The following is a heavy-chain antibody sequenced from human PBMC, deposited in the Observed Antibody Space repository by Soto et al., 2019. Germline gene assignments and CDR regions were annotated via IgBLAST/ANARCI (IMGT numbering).Heavy chain of an antibody. D-gene: IGHD2-15*01. V-gene: IGHV1-18*01. Sequence: GASVKVSCKASGYTFTSYGISWVRQAPGQGLEWMGWISAYNGNTNYAQKLQGRVTMTTDTSTSTAYMELRSLRSDDTAVYYCARLSDRRPSSGMDVWGQGTTVTVSS. CDR1: GYTFTSYG. CDR3: ARLSDRRPSSGMDV. J-gene: IGHJ6*02. CDR2: ISAYNGNT.